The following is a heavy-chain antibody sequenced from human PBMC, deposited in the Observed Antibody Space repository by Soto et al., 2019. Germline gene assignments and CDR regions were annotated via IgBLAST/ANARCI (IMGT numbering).Heavy chain of an antibody. CDR3: ARGSPEYHYSGYDINFDY. D-gene: IGHD5-12*01. CDR2: IIPILGIA. V-gene: IGHV1-69*02. J-gene: IGHJ4*02. CDR1: GGTFSSYT. Sequence: AAVKVSCKASGGTFSSYTISWVRQAPGQGLEWMGRIIPILGIANYAQKFQGRVTITADKSTSTAYMELSSLRSEDTAVYYCARGSPEYHYSGYDINFDYWGQGTLVTVSS.